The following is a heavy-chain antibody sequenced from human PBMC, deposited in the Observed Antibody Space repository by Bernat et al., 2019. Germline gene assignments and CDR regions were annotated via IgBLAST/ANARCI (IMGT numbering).Heavy chain of an antibody. CDR2: ISGYDGNT. D-gene: IGHD6-13*01. J-gene: IGHJ6*02. CDR1: GYTFSHYG. Sequence: QVQLVQSGAEVKKPGASVKVSCKASGYTFSHYGISWVRQAPGQGLEWMGWISGYDGNTDYAGNFQGRVTMTTDTSTSTAYMEVRSLRSDDTAVFYCARNGLRGSRYYYLAMDVWGQGTTVTVSS. CDR3: ARNGLRGSRYYYLAMDV. V-gene: IGHV1-18*01.